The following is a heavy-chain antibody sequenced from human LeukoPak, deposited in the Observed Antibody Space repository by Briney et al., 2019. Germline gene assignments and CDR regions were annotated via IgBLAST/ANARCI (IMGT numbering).Heavy chain of an antibody. D-gene: IGHD2-2*01. J-gene: IGHJ3*02. Sequence: PSETLSLTCTVSGSISGYYWSWIRQPPGKGLEWIGYIYTSGSTNYNPSLESRVTISVDTSKNQFSLDLSSVTAAETAVYYCARQKCTSTSCLTKNAFDIWGQGTMVTVSS. V-gene: IGHV4-4*09. CDR3: ARQKCTSTSCLTKNAFDI. CDR2: IYTSGST. CDR1: GSISGYY.